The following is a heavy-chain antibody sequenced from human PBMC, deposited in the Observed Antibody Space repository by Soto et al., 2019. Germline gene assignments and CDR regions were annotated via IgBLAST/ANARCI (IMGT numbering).Heavy chain of an antibody. D-gene: IGHD6-19*01. V-gene: IGHV3-53*04. Sequence: PGGSLRLSCAASGFTVSSNYMSWVRQAPGKGLEWVSVIYSGGSTYYADSVKGRFTISRHNSKNTLYLQMNSLRAEDTAVYYCARGSGWHHDAFYIWGQGTMVTVSS. CDR2: IYSGGST. J-gene: IGHJ3*02. CDR3: ARGSGWHHDAFYI. CDR1: GFTVSSNY.